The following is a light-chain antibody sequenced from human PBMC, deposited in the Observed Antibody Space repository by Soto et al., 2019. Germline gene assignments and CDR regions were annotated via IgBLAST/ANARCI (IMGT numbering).Light chain of an antibody. V-gene: IGKV3-15*01. J-gene: IGKJ1*01. CDR2: GAS. CDR1: QNLRSS. Sequence: VMTQSPATMSVSPGERATLSWRASQNLRSSLAWYQQKPGQAPRLLIYGASTRATGIPARFSGSGSGTEFTLTISSLQSEDFAVYFCQQYNIWPQTFGQGTKVDI. CDR3: QQYNIWPQT.